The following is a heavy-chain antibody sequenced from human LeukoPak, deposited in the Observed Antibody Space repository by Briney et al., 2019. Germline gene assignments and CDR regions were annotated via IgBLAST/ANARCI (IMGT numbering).Heavy chain of an antibody. CDR3: ARGYSYGHRRVYYYGMDV. CDR1: GGTFSSYA. J-gene: IGHJ6*02. CDR2: IIPIFGIA. Sequence: GASVKVSCKASGGTFSSYAISWVRQAPGQGLEWMGRIIPIFGIANYAQKFQGRVTITADKSTSTAYMELSSLRSEDTAVYYCARGYSYGHRRVYYYGMDVWGQGTTVTVSS. D-gene: IGHD5-18*01. V-gene: IGHV1-69*04.